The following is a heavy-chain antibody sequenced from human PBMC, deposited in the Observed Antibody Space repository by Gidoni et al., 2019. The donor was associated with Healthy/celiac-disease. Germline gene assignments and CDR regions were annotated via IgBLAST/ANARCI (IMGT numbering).Heavy chain of an antibody. CDR2: TRNKANSYTT. CDR3: ARVHYDSSGYYYGVAFDI. J-gene: IGHJ3*02. CDR1: GFPFSDHY. Sequence: EVQLVESGGGLVQPGGSLRLSCAASGFPFSDHYMDWVRQAPGKGLEWVGRTRNKANSYTTEYAASVKGRFTISRDDSKNSLYLQMNSLKTEDTAVYYCARVHYDSSGYYYGVAFDIWGQGTMVTVSS. D-gene: IGHD3-22*01. V-gene: IGHV3-72*01.